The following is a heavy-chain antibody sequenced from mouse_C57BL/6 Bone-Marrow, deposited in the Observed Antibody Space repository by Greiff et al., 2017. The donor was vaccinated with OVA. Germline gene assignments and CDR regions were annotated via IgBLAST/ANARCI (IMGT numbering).Heavy chain of an antibody. D-gene: IGHD1-1*01. Sequence: EVKLMESGGGLVKPGGSLKLSCAASGFTFSSYAMSWVRQTPEKRLEWVATISDGGSYTYYPDNVKGRFTISRDNAKNNLYLQMSHLKSEDTAMYYCARDRLLPYYFDYWGQGTTLTVSS. CDR1: GFTFSSYA. CDR3: ARDRLLPYYFDY. J-gene: IGHJ2*01. CDR2: ISDGGSYT. V-gene: IGHV5-4*01.